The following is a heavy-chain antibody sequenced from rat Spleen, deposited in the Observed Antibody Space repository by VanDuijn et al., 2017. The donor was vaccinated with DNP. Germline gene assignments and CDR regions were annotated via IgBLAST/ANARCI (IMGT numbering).Heavy chain of an antibody. Sequence: EVQLVETGGGLVQPGGSLKLSCVASGFTFSNYGMAWVRQAPKKGLEWVTSINANGGSTSYRDSVKGRFTISRDNAKNTLYLQMNSLRSEDTATYYCVRVNSGYLYYALDAWGQGTSVTVSS. CDR1: GFTFSNYG. V-gene: IGHV5S13*01. J-gene: IGHJ4*01. CDR2: INANGGST. D-gene: IGHD4-3*01. CDR3: VRVNSGYLYYALDA.